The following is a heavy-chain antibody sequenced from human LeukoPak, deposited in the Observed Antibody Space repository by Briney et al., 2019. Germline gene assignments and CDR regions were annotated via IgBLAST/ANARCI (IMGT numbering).Heavy chain of an antibody. CDR3: ARVRGYSYGPDFPYYYYYGMDV. D-gene: IGHD5-18*01. J-gene: IGHJ6*02. Sequence: PSETLSLTCAVYGGSFSGYYWSWIRQPPGKGLEWIGEINHSGSTNYNPSLKSRVTISVDTSKNQFSLKLSSVTAADTAVYYCARVRGYSYGPDFPYYYYYGMDVWGQGTTVTVSS. CDR2: INHSGST. V-gene: IGHV4-34*01. CDR1: GGSFSGYY.